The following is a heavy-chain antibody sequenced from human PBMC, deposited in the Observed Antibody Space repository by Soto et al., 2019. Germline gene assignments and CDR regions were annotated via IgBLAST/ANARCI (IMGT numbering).Heavy chain of an antibody. J-gene: IGHJ3*02. CDR1: GFTFSSYA. CDR2: ISYDGSNK. CDR3: ARGYYDSSGYHDAFDI. D-gene: IGHD3-22*01. Sequence: GGSLRLSCAASGFTFSSYAMHWVRQAPGKGLGRVAVISYDGSNKYYADSVKGRFTISRDNSKNTLYLQMNSLRAEDTAVYYCARGYYDSSGYHDAFDIWGQGTMVTVSS. V-gene: IGHV3-30-3*01.